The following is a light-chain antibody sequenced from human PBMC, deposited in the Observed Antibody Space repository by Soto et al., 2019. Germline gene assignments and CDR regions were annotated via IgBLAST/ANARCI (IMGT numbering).Light chain of an antibody. Sequence: AIQLTQSTSSLSASVGDRVTITGRASQRISSALAWYHQKPGKAPKLLIYDASTLESEVPSRFSGSGSGTDFPLTISSLQPEDFGTYYCQQFNSYASLTFGGGTKWEIK. CDR1: QRISSA. J-gene: IGKJ4*01. V-gene: IGKV1-13*02. CDR2: DAS. CDR3: QQFNSYASLT.